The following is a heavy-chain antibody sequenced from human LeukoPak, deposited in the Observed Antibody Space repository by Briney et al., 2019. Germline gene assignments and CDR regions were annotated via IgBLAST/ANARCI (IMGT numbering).Heavy chain of an antibody. V-gene: IGHV1-18*01. D-gene: IGHD1-26*01. CDR2: ISAYNGNT. Sequence: ASVKVSCKASGYTFTSYGINWVRQAPGQGLEWMGWISAYNGNTNYAQKFQGRVTMTRDTSVSTAYMELSRLRFDDTAVYYCARNMVGATTPNFDYWGQGTLVTVSS. J-gene: IGHJ4*02. CDR1: GYTFTSYG. CDR3: ARNMVGATTPNFDY.